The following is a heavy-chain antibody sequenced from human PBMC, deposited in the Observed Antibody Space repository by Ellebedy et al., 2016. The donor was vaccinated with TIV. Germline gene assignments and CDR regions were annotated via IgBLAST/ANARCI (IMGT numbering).Heavy chain of an antibody. D-gene: IGHD5-18*01. CDR3: ARGPSDTGMDQVDY. J-gene: IGHJ4*02. Sequence: DSVKGRFTISRDNSKNTLYLQMNSLRAEDPAVYYCARGPSDTGMDQVDYWGQGTLVTVSS. V-gene: IGHV3-30*01.